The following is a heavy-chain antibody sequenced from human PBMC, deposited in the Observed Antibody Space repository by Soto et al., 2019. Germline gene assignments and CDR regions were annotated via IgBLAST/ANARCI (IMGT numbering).Heavy chain of an antibody. CDR1: GFTFSRYS. V-gene: IGHV3-21*01. J-gene: IGHJ4*02. Sequence: LRLSCAASGFTFSRYSMNWVRQAPGKGLEWVSSISSTTNYIYYADSMKGRFTVSRDNAKNSVYLDMNSLSAEDTAVYYCARESEELTSNFDYWGQGTLVTVSS. CDR2: ISSTTNYI. CDR3: ARESEELTSNFDY. D-gene: IGHD1-7*01.